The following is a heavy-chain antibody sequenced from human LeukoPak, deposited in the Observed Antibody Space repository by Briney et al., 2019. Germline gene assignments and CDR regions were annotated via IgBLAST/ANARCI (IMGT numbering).Heavy chain of an antibody. CDR2: IYYSGST. D-gene: IGHD3-9*01. CDR3: ARARPDYDILTGYLDPQYYGIHV. J-gene: IGHJ6*02. V-gene: IGHV4-30-4*01. CDR1: GGSISSGDYY. Sequence: PSQTLSVTCTVSGGSISSGDYYWSWIRQPPGKGLEWIGFIYYSGSTYYHPSLKSRVTISVDTSKNQFSLKLSSVTAADTAVYYCARARPDYDILTGYLDPQYYGIHVRGQGTTATDSS.